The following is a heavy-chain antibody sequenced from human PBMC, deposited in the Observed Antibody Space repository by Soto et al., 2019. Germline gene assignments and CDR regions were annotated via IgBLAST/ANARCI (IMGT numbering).Heavy chain of an antibody. D-gene: IGHD6-6*01. Sequence: GSLRLSCAASGFTFSSYAMHWVRQAPGKGLEYVSAISSNGGSTYYANSVKGRFTISRDNSKNTLYLQMGSLRAEDMAVYYCARDAEYSSSPGDYYYYMDVWGKGTTVTVSS. V-gene: IGHV3-64*01. CDR2: ISSNGGST. J-gene: IGHJ6*03. CDR3: ARDAEYSSSPGDYYYYMDV. CDR1: GFTFSSYA.